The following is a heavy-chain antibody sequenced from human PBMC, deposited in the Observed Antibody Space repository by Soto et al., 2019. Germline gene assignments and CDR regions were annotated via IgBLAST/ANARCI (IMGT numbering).Heavy chain of an antibody. J-gene: IGHJ6*02. V-gene: IGHV1-8*01. CDR1: GYTFTSYD. Sequence: GASVKVSCKASGYTFTSYDINWVRQAAGQGLEWMGWMNPNSGNTGYAQKFRGRVTMTRNTSISTAYMELSSLRSEDTAVYYCARVGGTYYDFWSGYRMGGYYYYGMDVWGQGTTVTAP. CDR2: MNPNSGNT. D-gene: IGHD3-3*01. CDR3: ARVGGTYYDFWSGYRMGGYYYYGMDV.